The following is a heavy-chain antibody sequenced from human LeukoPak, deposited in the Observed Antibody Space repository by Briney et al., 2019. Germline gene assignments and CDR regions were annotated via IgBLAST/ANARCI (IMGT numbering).Heavy chain of an antibody. CDR1: GFTFSSYA. D-gene: IGHD2-2*01. J-gene: IGHJ4*02. Sequence: GGSQRLSCAASGFTFSSYAMSWVRQAPGKGLEWVSAISGSGGSTYYADSVKGRFTISRDNSKNTLYLQMNSLRAEDTAVYYCANVSPKYCSSTSCLKGFDYWGQGTLVTVSS. CDR2: ISGSGGST. CDR3: ANVSPKYCSSTSCLKGFDY. V-gene: IGHV3-23*01.